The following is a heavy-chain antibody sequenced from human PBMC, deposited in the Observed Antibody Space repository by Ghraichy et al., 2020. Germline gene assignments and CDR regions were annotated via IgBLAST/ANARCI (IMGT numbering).Heavy chain of an antibody. Sequence: LSLTCAASGFTFSNYGMSWVRQAPGKGLEWVSEISGNGGETYYGDSVKGRFTISRDNSKNTLFLQMNSLRAEDTAVYFCAKIRAWGGSYYGFDSWGQGTLVTVSS. CDR2: ISGNGGET. J-gene: IGHJ4*02. V-gene: IGHV3-23*01. CDR1: GFTFSNYG. D-gene: IGHD1-26*01. CDR3: AKIRAWGGSYYGFDS.